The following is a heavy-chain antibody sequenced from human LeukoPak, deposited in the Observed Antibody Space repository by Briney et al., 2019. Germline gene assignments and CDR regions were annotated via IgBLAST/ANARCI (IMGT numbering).Heavy chain of an antibody. CDR2: ISSSSSYI. CDR1: GFTFSSYS. V-gene: IGHV3-21*01. D-gene: IGHD1-20*01. CDR3: AKSQPKYNWNDFDY. Sequence: GGSLRLSCAASGFTFSSYSMNWVRQAPGKGLEWVSSISSSSSYIYYADSVKGRFTISRDNAKNSLYLQMNSLRAEDTAVYYCAKSQPKYNWNDFDYWGQGTLVTVSS. J-gene: IGHJ4*02.